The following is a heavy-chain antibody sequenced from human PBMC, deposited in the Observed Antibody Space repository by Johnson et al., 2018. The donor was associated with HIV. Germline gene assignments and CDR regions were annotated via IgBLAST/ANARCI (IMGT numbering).Heavy chain of an antibody. D-gene: IGHD4/OR15-4a*01. CDR2: ISSGGSTK. V-gene: IGHV3-11*04. Sequence: QVQLVESGGGVVQPGGSLRLSCAASGVTFSDYYMSWIRQAPGKGLEWISYISSGGSTKYYADSVKGRFTISRDNSKNTLYLQMNSLRAEDTAVYYCARGGASDAFDIWGQGTMVTVSS. J-gene: IGHJ3*02. CDR1: GVTFSDYY. CDR3: ARGGASDAFDI.